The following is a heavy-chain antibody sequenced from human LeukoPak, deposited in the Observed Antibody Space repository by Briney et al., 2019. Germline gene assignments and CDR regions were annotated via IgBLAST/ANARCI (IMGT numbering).Heavy chain of an antibody. J-gene: IGHJ4*02. Sequence: SETLSLTCTVSGGSIRRTSYSWGWIRQPPGKGLEWIGSISYSGRTYYNSSLESRVSISVDTSKNQFSLKLSSVTAADTAVFYCGRHASDDLYSALDHWGQGTLVTVSS. CDR2: ISYSGRT. CDR3: GRHASDDLYSALDH. D-gene: IGHD5-12*01. V-gene: IGHV4-39*01. CDR1: GGSIRRTSYS.